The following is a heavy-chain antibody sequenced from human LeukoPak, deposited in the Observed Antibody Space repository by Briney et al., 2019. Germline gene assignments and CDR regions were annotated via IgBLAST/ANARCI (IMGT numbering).Heavy chain of an antibody. CDR1: GYTFTPSD. J-gene: IGHJ4*02. Sequence: GSVKVSCKASGYTFTPSDINALRQATGQGLEWMGWMNPNSGKTGSAEKFQGRLTMTKNTSTTTAYMGVTGLRFEDTAIYYCARGRPGPAGAGTYDFWGQGTLITVSS. CDR3: ARGRPGPAGAGTYDF. CDR2: MNPNSGKT. D-gene: IGHD6-13*01. V-gene: IGHV1-8*01.